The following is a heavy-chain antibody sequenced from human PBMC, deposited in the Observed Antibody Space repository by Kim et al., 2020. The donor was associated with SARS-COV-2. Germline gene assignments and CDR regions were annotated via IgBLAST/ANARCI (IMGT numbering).Heavy chain of an antibody. Sequence: ANSVKGRSTIAVHNSKNTLYLKMNSLRAEDTAVYYCARGHNWNDLAFDYWGQGTLVTVSS. J-gene: IGHJ4*02. CDR3: ARGHNWNDLAFDY. V-gene: IGHV3-53*01. D-gene: IGHD1-20*01.